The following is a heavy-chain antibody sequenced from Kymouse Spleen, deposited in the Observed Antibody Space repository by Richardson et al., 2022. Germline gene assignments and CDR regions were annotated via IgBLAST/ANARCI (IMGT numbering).Heavy chain of an antibody. CDR1: GGSFSGYY. Sequence: QVQLQQWGAGLLKPSETLSLTCAVYGGSFSGYYWSWIRQPPGKGLEWIGEINHSGSTNYNPSLKSRVTISVDTSKNQFSLKLSSVTAADTAVYYCARGHYYGSGSYYIPLFDYWGQGTLVTVSS. CDR3: ARGHYYGSGSYYIPLFDY. J-gene: IGHJ4*02. V-gene: IGHV4-34*01. D-gene: IGHD3-10*01. CDR2: INHSGST.